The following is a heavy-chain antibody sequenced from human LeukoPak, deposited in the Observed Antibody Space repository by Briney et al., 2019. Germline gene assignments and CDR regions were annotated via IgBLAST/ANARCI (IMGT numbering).Heavy chain of an antibody. CDR3: VRGYQTFDY. D-gene: IGHD5-18*01. CDR1: GGSISSYY. J-gene: IGHJ4*02. CDR2: IYTSATT. V-gene: IGHV4-4*09. Sequence: SETLSLTCTVSGGSISSYYWSWIRQPPGKGLEWIGYIYTSATTSSSPSLRSRVTISLDTSKNHLSLKLTSVTAADTAMYYCVRGYQTFDYWAREPWSPSPQ.